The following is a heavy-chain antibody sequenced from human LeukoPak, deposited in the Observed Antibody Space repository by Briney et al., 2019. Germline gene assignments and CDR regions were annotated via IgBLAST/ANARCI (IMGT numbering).Heavy chain of an antibody. J-gene: IGHJ4*02. Sequence: AGGSLRLSCAASGFTFNSHAMSWVRQAPGKGLEWVSAISGGGGSTYYADFVKGRFTISRDNSKNTLSLQMNSLRVEDTAVYYCARDQGYGYVWGSNRYGYWGQGTLVTVSS. D-gene: IGHD3-16*02. CDR3: ARDQGYGYVWGSNRYGY. CDR2: ISGGGGST. V-gene: IGHV3-23*01. CDR1: GFTFNSHA.